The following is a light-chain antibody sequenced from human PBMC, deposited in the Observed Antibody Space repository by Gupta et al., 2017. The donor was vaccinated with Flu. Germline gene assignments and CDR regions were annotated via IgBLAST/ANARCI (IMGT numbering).Light chain of an antibody. V-gene: IGKV1-39*01. CDR3: QQTYTTPLN. CDR2: SAS. CDR1: ESVSSY. Sequence: DIQMTQSPASLSASPGDRATLTCQASESVSSYLAWYQQKPGNAPKLLIYSASNTHSGVPSRFSGSGSGTDFTLTISRLQPEDFAVYYCQQTYTTPLNFGQGTKVDIK. J-gene: IGKJ2*01.